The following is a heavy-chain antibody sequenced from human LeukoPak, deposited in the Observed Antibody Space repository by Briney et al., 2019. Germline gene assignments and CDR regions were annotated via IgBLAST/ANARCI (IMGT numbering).Heavy chain of an antibody. CDR3: ARLTYYYDSSGYPDAFDI. D-gene: IGHD3-22*01. Sequence: KAGESLKISCKGSGYSFTSYWIGWVRQMPGKGLEWMGIIYPGDSDTRYSPSFQGQVTISADKSISTAYLQWSSLKASDTAMYYCARLTYYYDSSGYPDAFDIWGQGTMVTVSS. CDR1: GYSFTSYW. V-gene: IGHV5-51*01. J-gene: IGHJ3*02. CDR2: IYPGDSDT.